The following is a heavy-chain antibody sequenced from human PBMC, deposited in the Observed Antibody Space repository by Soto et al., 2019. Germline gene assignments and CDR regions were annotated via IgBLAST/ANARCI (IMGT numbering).Heavy chain of an antibody. Sequence: GGSLRLSCVAPGLIFSNYAMSWVRQAPGKGLEWVSGISGSGGSPHYADSAKGRFAISRDNSKNTLFLQMNTLRAEDTAVYYCAREGDITAAFDYWGQGTLVTVSS. V-gene: IGHV3-23*01. CDR1: GLIFSNYA. J-gene: IGHJ4*02. CDR2: ISGSGGSP. D-gene: IGHD6-13*01. CDR3: AREGDITAAFDY.